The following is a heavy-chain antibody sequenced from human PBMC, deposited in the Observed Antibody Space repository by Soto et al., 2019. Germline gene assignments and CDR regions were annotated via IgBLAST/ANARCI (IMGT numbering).Heavy chain of an antibody. CDR3: AKDTGRWPQEEAFDI. CDR2: ISGSGGST. D-gene: IGHD1-26*01. Sequence: HPGGSLRLSCAASGFTFSSYAMSWVRQAPGKGLEWVSAISGSGGSTYYADSVKGRFTISRDNSKNKLYLQMNSLRAEDTAVYYCAKDTGRWPQEEAFDIWGQGTMVTVSS. CDR1: GFTFSSYA. J-gene: IGHJ3*02. V-gene: IGHV3-23*01.